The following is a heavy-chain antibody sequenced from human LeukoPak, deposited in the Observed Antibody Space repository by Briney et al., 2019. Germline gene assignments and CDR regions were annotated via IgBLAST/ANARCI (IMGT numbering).Heavy chain of an antibody. CDR1: GGTFSSYA. Sequence: SVKVSCKASGGTFSSYAISWVRQAPGQGLEWMGGIIPIFGTANYAQKFQGRVTITTDESTSTAYMELSSLRSEDTAVYYCARGSVGSGSYYYYYYMDVWGEGTTVTVSS. D-gene: IGHD3-10*01. J-gene: IGHJ6*03. CDR3: ARGSVGSGSYYYYYYMDV. V-gene: IGHV1-69*05. CDR2: IIPIFGTA.